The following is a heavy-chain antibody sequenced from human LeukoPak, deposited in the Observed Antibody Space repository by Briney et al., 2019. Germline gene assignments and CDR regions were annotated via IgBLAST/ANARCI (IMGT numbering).Heavy chain of an antibody. D-gene: IGHD3-9*01. CDR3: ARRYDNLVLFDY. CDR2: IYHSGST. J-gene: IGHJ4*02. CDR1: GYSISSGYY. V-gene: IGHV4-38-2*01. Sequence: TSETLSLTCAVSGYSISSGYYWGWIRQPPGKGLEWIGSIYHSGSTYYNPSLKSRVTISVDTSKNQFSLKLSSVTAADTAVYYCARRYDNLVLFDYWGQGTLVTVSS.